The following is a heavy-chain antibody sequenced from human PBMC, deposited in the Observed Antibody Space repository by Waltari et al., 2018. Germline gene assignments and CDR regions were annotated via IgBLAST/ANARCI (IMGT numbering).Heavy chain of an antibody. J-gene: IGHJ4*02. V-gene: IGHV1-2*02. CDR3: AREYCGGDCRLFDF. CDR2: INPNGGST. Sequence: LVQSGAEVMKPGASVKVSCKVSRDAITEHYIHWVRQAPGQGLEGMGWINPNGGSTHYGQRYRGRITMTWDTSMTTSYMGLSGLRSDDTAVYYCAREYCGGDCRLFDFWGQGTLVTVSS. CDR1: RDAITEHY. D-gene: IGHD2-21*02.